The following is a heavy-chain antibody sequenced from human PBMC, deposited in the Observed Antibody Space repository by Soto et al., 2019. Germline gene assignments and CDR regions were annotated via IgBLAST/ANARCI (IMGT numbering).Heavy chain of an antibody. Sequence: ASVKVSCKASGYTFTGYYMHWVRQAPGHGLEWMGWINPNSGGTNYAQKFRGRVTMTRDTSISTAYMELSRLRSDDTAVYYCARGLATGYSSSWYDYWGQGTLVTVSS. V-gene: IGHV1-2*02. D-gene: IGHD6-13*01. CDR1: GYTFTGYY. J-gene: IGHJ4*02. CDR3: ARGLATGYSSSWYDY. CDR2: INPNSGGT.